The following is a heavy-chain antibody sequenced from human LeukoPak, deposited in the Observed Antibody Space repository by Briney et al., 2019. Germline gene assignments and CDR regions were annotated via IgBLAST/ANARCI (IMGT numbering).Heavy chain of an antibody. CDR2: IYYSGST. Sequence: SETLSLTCTVSGGSISSGDYYWSWIRQPPGTGLEWIGYIYYSGSTYYNPSLKSRVTISVDTSKNQFSLKLSSVTAADTAVYYCASTEESSTAEFDYWGQGTLVTVSS. CDR1: GGSISSGDYY. CDR3: ASTEESSTAEFDY. V-gene: IGHV4-30-4*08. J-gene: IGHJ4*02. D-gene: IGHD4-11*01.